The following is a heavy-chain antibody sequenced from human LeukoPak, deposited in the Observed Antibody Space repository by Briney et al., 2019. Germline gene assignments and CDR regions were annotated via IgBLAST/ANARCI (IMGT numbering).Heavy chain of an antibody. V-gene: IGHV3-66*04. CDR3: ARQGYGSGFDY. CDR1: GFSFSRYY. Sequence: GGSLRLSCAASGFSFSRYYMSWVRQAPGKGLEWGSVLFSGGDTYYADSVKGRFSISRDSSRETLFLQMNSLRADDTAVYYCARQGYGSGFDYWGHGTMVTVSS. D-gene: IGHD3-10*01. J-gene: IGHJ4*01. CDR2: LFSGGDT.